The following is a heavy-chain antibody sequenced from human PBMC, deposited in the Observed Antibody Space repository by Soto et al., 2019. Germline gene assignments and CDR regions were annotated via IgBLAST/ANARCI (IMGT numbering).Heavy chain of an antibody. Sequence: PGGSLRLSCVAPGFTLSGHGMHWVRRAPGKGLEWVAAISSSSSYIYYADSVKGRFTISRDNAKNSLYLQMNSLRAEDTAVYYCARRSVPAAVDYWGQGTLVTVSS. V-gene: IGHV3-21*01. CDR3: ARRSVPAAVDY. D-gene: IGHD2-2*01. CDR1: GFTLSGHG. J-gene: IGHJ4*02. CDR2: ISSSSSYI.